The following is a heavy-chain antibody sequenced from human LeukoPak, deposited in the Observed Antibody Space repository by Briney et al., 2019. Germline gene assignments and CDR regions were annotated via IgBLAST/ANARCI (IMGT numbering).Heavy chain of an antibody. Sequence: GGSLRLSCAASGFTFSSYWMHWVRQAPGKGLVWVSRINSDGSSTSYADSVKGRFTISRDNAKNTLYLQMNSLRAEDTAVYYCATLNYGGKSNDAFDIWGQGTMVTVSS. CDR3: ATLNYGGKSNDAFDI. J-gene: IGHJ3*02. CDR2: INSDGSST. CDR1: GFTFSSYW. D-gene: IGHD4-23*01. V-gene: IGHV3-74*01.